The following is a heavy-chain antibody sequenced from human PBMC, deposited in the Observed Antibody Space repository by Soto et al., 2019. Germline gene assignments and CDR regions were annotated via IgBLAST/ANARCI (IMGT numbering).Heavy chain of an antibody. CDR1: GFTFSSYA. Sequence: GGSLRLSCAASGFTFSSYAMSWVRQAPGKGLEWVSAISGSGGSTYYADSVKGRFTISRDNSKDTLYLQMNSLRAEDTAVYYCAKVYYYDSSGYYPYDYWGQGTLVTVSS. CDR3: AKVYYYDSSGYYPYDY. V-gene: IGHV3-23*01. J-gene: IGHJ4*02. D-gene: IGHD3-22*01. CDR2: ISGSGGST.